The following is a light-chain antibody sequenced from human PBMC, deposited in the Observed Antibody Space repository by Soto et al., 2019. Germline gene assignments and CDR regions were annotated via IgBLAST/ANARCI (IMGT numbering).Light chain of an antibody. Sequence: QSVLTQPASVSGSPGQSITISCTGTSGDIGSYNYVSWYQHHPGKAPKLIIYEVTKRPSGVPDRFSGSKSGNTASLTVSGLQADDEADYYCNSYVGSNNYVFGTGTKVTVL. CDR1: SGDIGSYNY. J-gene: IGLJ1*01. CDR3: NSYVGSNNYV. CDR2: EVT. V-gene: IGLV2-8*01.